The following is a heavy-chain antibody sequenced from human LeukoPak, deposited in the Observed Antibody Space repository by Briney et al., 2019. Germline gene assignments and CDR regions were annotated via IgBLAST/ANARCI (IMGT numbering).Heavy chain of an antibody. CDR2: IYYSGST. D-gene: IGHD6-19*01. J-gene: IGHJ4*02. CDR3: ASRIAVAGTAFDY. V-gene: IGHV4-39*01. CDR1: GGSISSSSYY. Sequence: SETLSLTCTDSGGSISSSSYYWGWIRQPPGKGLEWIGSIYYSGSTYYNPSLKSRVTISVDTSKNQFSLKLSSVTAADTAVYYCASRIAVAGTAFDYWGQGTLVTVSS.